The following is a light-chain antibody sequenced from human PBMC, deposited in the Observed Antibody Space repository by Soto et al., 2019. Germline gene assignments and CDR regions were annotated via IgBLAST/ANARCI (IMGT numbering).Light chain of an antibody. CDR1: RSNIGGNI. Sequence: QSVLTQPPSASGTPGQRVTISCSGTRSNIGGNIVSWYQHIRGTAPKLLIFDNRQRPSGVPDRFSGSRSGTSASLVISGLQSDDEAEYYCATWDDSLHGVVFGGGTKLTVL. J-gene: IGLJ2*01. CDR2: DNR. V-gene: IGLV1-44*01. CDR3: ATWDDSLHGVV.